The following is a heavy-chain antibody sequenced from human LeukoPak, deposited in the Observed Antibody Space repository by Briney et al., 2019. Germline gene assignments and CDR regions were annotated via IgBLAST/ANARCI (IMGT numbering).Heavy chain of an antibody. Sequence: PSETLSLTCTVSGDSISINYNWGWIRQPPGKGLEWIGSIFYSGATYYSPSLKSRVTISVDTSKNQFSLKLSSMTAADTAVYYCVRYRQWLLFPDYWGQGTLVTVSS. CDR2: IFYSGAT. J-gene: IGHJ4*02. D-gene: IGHD6-19*01. CDR3: VRYRQWLLFPDY. V-gene: IGHV4-39*01. CDR1: GDSISINYN.